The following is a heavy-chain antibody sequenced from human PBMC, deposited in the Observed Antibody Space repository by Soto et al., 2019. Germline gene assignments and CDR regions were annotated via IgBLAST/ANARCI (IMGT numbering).Heavy chain of an antibody. D-gene: IGHD2-2*01. V-gene: IGHV1-2*04. J-gene: IGHJ6*02. CDR2: INPNSGGT. CDR1: GYTFTGYY. CDR3: ARVAIGYCSSTSCYEEGGYYYGMDV. Sequence: ASVTVSCKASGYTFTGYYMHWVRQAPGQGLEWMGWINPNSGGTNYAQKFQGWVTMTRDTSISTAYMELSRLRSDDTAVYYCARVAIGYCSSTSCYEEGGYYYGMDVWGQGTTVTVSS.